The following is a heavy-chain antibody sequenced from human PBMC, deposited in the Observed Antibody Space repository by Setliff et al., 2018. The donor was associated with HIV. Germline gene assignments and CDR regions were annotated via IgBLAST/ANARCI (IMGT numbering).Heavy chain of an antibody. J-gene: IGHJ3*02. V-gene: IGHV1-18*01. CDR3: ARGRSTYYNFWSGYAEEFDI. D-gene: IGHD3-3*01. CDR2: ISAYNGNT. CDR1: GYTFTSYG. Sequence: GASVKVSCKASGYTFTSYGISWVRQAPGQGLEWMGWISAYNGNTNYAQNLQGRVTMTTDTSTSTAYMELRSLRSDDTAVFYCARGRSTYYNFWSGYAEEFDIWGQGTMVTVSS.